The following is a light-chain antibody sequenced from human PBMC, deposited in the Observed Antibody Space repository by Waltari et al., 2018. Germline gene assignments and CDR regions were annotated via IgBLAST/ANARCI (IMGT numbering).Light chain of an antibody. CDR1: SGHSSYA. Sequence: QLVLTQSPSASASLGASVKLTCTLSSGHSSYATAWPQQQPEKGPRYLMKLNSDGSHSKGDGIPDRFSGSSSGAERYLTISSLQSEDEADYYCQTWGTGIVVFGGGTKLTVL. CDR3: QTWGTGIVV. J-gene: IGLJ2*01. CDR2: LNSDGSH. V-gene: IGLV4-69*01.